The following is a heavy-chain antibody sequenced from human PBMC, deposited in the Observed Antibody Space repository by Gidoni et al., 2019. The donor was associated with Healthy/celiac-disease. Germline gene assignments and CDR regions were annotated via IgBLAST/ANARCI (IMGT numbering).Heavy chain of an antibody. Sequence: QVQLQESGPGLVKPSETLSLTCTVSGGSLSSYYWRWIRQPPGKGLEWIGYIYYSGSTNYNPSLKSRVTISVDTSKNQFSLKLSSVTAADTAVYYCARVVDGSGSYYNGVYFDYWGQGTLVTVSS. J-gene: IGHJ4*02. CDR3: ARVVDGSGSYYNGVYFDY. D-gene: IGHD3-10*01. V-gene: IGHV4-59*01. CDR2: IYYSGST. CDR1: GGSLSSYY.